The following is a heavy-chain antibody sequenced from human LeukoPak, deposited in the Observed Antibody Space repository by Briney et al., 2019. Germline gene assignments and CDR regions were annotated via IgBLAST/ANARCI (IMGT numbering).Heavy chain of an antibody. V-gene: IGHV3-30*04. Sequence: GRSLRLSCAASGFTFSSYAMHWVRQAPGKWLEWVAVISYDGSNKYYADSVKGRFTISRDNSKNTLYLQMNSLRAEDTAVYYCARDTVAAAGTLDYWGQGTLVTVSS. CDR3: ARDTVAAAGTLDY. J-gene: IGHJ4*02. CDR2: ISYDGSNK. D-gene: IGHD6-13*01. CDR1: GFTFSSYA.